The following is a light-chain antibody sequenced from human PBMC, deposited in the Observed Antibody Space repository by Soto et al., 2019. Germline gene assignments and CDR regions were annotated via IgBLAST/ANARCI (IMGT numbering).Light chain of an antibody. CDR1: QSVSNN. CDR2: GAS. J-gene: IGKJ3*01. V-gene: IGKV3-15*01. CDR3: RQSNNLPFT. Sequence: ETVMTQSPATLSVSPGERATLSCRASQSVSNNLAGFQQKPGQAPRLLIHGASTRASGFPARFSGSGSGTEFTRIISSLQSEDFAVYYCRQSNNLPFTFCPGTKVDIK.